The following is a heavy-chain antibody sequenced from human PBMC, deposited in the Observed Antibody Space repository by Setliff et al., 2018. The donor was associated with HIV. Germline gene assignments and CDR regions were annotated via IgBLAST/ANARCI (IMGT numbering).Heavy chain of an antibody. D-gene: IGHD2-2*01. Sequence: VASVKVSCKASGYTFTSYGISWVRQAPGQGLEWMGWISAYNGNTNYAQKLQGRVTMTRDTSTSTAYMELRSLRAEDTAVYYCARDRFCSSTGCSWAYYMDVWGKGTTVTVSS. CDR3: ARDRFCSSTGCSWAYYMDV. V-gene: IGHV1-18*01. CDR2: ISAYNGNT. J-gene: IGHJ6*03. CDR1: GYTFTSYG.